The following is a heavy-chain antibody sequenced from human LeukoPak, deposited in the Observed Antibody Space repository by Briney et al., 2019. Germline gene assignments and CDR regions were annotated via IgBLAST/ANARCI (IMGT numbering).Heavy chain of an antibody. J-gene: IGHJ5*02. CDR1: GGSISSYY. D-gene: IGHD2-15*01. Sequence: PSETLSLTCTVSGGSISSYYWSWIRQPPGKGLEWIGYIYYSGSTNYNPSLKSRVTISVDTSKNQFSLKLSSVTAADTAVYYCARDSLYCSGGSCSRNWFDPWGQGTLVTVSS. CDR3: ARDSLYCSGGSCSRNWFDP. CDR2: IYYSGST. V-gene: IGHV4-59*01.